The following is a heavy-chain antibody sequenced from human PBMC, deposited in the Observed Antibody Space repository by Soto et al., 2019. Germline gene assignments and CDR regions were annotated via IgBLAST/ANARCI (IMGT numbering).Heavy chain of an antibody. Sequence: EVQLVESGGGLVQPGGSLRLSCAASGFTFSSYDMHWVRQPPGKGLEWVSAIGPAGDTYYPGSVQGRFTISSDNAKNSLYLQVNALRAEDTAIYYCAPGGGGSSWYEGGSTIDYWGQGTLVTVSS. V-gene: IGHV3-13*01. CDR2: IGPAGDT. D-gene: IGHD6-13*01. CDR1: GFTFSSYD. CDR3: APGGGGSSWYEGGSTIDY. J-gene: IGHJ4*02.